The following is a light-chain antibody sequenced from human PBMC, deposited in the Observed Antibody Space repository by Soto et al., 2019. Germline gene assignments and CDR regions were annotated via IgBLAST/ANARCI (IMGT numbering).Light chain of an antibody. CDR1: QSISSW. Sequence: DIQMTQSPSTLSASVGDRVTITCRASQSISSWLAWYQQKPGRAPKLLIYKASSLESGVPSRFSGSGSGTEFTLTISSLQPDDFATYYCQQYNSQWTSGQGTKVEFK. J-gene: IGKJ1*01. V-gene: IGKV1-5*03. CDR3: QQYNSQWT. CDR2: KAS.